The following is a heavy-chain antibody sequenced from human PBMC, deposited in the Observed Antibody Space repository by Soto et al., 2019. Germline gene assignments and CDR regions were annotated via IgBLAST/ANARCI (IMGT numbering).Heavy chain of an antibody. J-gene: IGHJ4*02. D-gene: IGHD2-15*01. Sequence: EVRLVESGGGLVQRGGSLRLSCVASGLTFIDGWLTGVRQVPGKGLEWVANINRDGSVTNYVDSMGGRFTISRDNARSLVYLHMTSLRTEDTAIYHCVKESRSGGSWWGQGSLVTVSS. V-gene: IGHV3-7*01. CDR3: VKESRSGGSW. CDR1: GLTFIDGW. CDR2: INRDGSVT.